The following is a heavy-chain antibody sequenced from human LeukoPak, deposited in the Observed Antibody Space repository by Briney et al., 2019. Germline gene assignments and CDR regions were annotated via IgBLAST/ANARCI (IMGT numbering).Heavy chain of an antibody. CDR3: AKEWELHPFDY. CDR1: GFTFSSYG. D-gene: IGHD1-26*01. V-gene: IGHV3-30*18. CDR2: ISYDGSNK. J-gene: IGHJ4*02. Sequence: AGSLRLSCAASGFTFSSYGMHWVRQAPGKGLEWVAVISYDGSNKYYADSVKRRFTISRANSKTTLYLQMNSLRAEDTAVYYCAKEWELHPFDYWGQGTLVTVSS.